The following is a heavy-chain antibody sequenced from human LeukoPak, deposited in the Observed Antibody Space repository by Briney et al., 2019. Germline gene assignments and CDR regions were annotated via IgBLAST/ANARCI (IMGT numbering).Heavy chain of an antibody. D-gene: IGHD6-19*01. CDR3: ARRGVADWFDP. J-gene: IGHJ5*02. CDR2: INPSGGST. CDR1: GYTFTSYY. Sequence: ASVKVSCKASGYTFTSYYMHWVRQAPGQGLEWMGIINPSGGSTSYAQKFQGRVTMTRDTSTSIVYMELSSLRSEDTAVYYCARRGVADWFDPWGQGTLVTVSS. V-gene: IGHV1-46*01.